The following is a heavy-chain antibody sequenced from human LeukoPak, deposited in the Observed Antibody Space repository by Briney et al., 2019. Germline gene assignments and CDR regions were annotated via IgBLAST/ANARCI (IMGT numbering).Heavy chain of an antibody. J-gene: IGHJ4*02. CDR1: GSIFSSNK. V-gene: IGHV3-74*01. D-gene: IGHD3-9*01. CDR3: ARDDHYYDILTGYQIYYFDD. CDR2: FYSGGSTT. Sequence: ETLSLTCPASGSIFSSNKKHWLRQRPVKGLEWVSYFYSGGSTTNYADSVQGRFPISRDNAKNSLNLQMNSLRAEDTAVYYCARDDHYYDILTGYQIYYFDDWGQGTLVTVSS.